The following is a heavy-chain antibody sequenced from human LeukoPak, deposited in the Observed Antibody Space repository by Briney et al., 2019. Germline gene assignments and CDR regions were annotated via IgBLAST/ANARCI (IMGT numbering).Heavy chain of an antibody. CDR2: IYSSGST. CDR1: GGSISSFY. J-gene: IGHJ4*02. V-gene: IGHV4-59*08. Sequence: PSGTLSLTCTVSGGSISSFYWSWIRQSPVKGLEWIGYIYSSGSTNYNPSLKSRVTISVDTSKNQFSLKLSSVTAADTAVYYCARWPSGYNYGLFDCWGQGALVTVSS. CDR3: ARWPSGYNYGLFDC. D-gene: IGHD5-18*01.